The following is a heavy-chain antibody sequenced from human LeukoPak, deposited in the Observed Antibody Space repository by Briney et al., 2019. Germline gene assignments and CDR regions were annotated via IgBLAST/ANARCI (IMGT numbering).Heavy chain of an antibody. D-gene: IGHD2-2*02. CDR3: ARRWVVPAAISPVWFDP. Sequence: PSETLSLTCTVSGGSISSSSYYWGWIRQPPGKGLEWIGSIYYSGSTYYNPSLKSRVTISVDTSKNQFSLKLSSVTAADTAVYYCARRWVVPAAISPVWFDPWGQGTLVTVSS. CDR2: IYYSGST. V-gene: IGHV4-39*01. CDR1: GGSISSSSYY. J-gene: IGHJ5*02.